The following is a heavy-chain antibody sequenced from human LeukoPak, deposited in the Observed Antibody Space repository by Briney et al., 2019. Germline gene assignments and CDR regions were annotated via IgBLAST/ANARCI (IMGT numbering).Heavy chain of an antibody. CDR3: VREAPFGAFDI. Sequence: ASVKVSCKASGYTFATYAMHWVRQAPGQRLEWMGWSNACNGNTKYSPEFPGSVTITRDTSASTAYMELSSLRSEDMAVYYCVREAPFGAFDIWGQGTMVTVSS. D-gene: IGHD2/OR15-2a*01. V-gene: IGHV1-3*02. CDR2: SNACNGNT. J-gene: IGHJ3*02. CDR1: GYTFATYA.